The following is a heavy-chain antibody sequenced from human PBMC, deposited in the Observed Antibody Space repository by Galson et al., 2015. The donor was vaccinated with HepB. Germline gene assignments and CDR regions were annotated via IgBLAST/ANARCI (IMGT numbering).Heavy chain of an antibody. D-gene: IGHD4-17*01. CDR1: GFTFSSYG. V-gene: IGHV3-30*18. Sequence: SLRLSCAASGFTFSSYGMHWVRQAPGKGPEWVAVISYDGNNKSYRDSVKGRFTISRDNSKNTLSLQMNSLRAEDTAVYYCAKGAPYGEYLISAFDIWGQGTMVTVSS. CDR2: ISYDGNNK. J-gene: IGHJ3*02. CDR3: AKGAPYGEYLISAFDI.